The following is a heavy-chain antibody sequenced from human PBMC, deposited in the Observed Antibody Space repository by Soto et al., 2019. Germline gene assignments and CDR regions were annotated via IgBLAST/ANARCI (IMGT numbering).Heavy chain of an antibody. J-gene: IGHJ4*02. CDR1: GGSVSSGSYY. Sequence: SETLSLTCTVSGGSVSSGSYYWSWIRQPPGKGLEWIGSIYYSGSTYYNPSLKSRVTVSVDTSKNQFSLKLSSVTAADTAVYYCARTLNSSGWYGDFDYWGQGTLVTVS. CDR3: ARTLNSSGWYGDFDY. CDR2: IYYSGST. V-gene: IGHV4-39*01. D-gene: IGHD6-19*01.